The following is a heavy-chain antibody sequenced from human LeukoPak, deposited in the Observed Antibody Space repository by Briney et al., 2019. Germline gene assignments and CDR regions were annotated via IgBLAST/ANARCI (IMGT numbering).Heavy chain of an antibody. V-gene: IGHV3-30*04. CDR1: GFTFSTYA. CDR3: ARDLYTYYDNSGYFAY. D-gene: IGHD3-22*01. J-gene: IGHJ4*02. Sequence: GGSLRLSCVASGFTFSTYAMHWVRQAPGKGPEWVSFISYDGTEKYYAGSVQGRFSISRDDSKNTLYLQMHSLRPEDTAVYYCARDLYTYYDNSGYFAYWGQGALVTVSS. CDR2: ISYDGTEK.